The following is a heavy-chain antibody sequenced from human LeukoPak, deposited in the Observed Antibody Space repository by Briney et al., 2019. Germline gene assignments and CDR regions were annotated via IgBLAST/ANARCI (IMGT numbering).Heavy chain of an antibody. Sequence: GGSLRLSCAASGFTFSSYGMHWVRQAPGKGLEWVAIISYDGSNKYYADSVKGRFTISRDSSKNTLYLQMNSLRAEDTALYYCAKDPSRALLWFCIDYWGQGSLVTVSS. CDR1: GFTFSSYG. J-gene: IGHJ4*02. CDR3: AKDPSRALLWFCIDY. D-gene: IGHD3-10*01. V-gene: IGHV3-30*18. CDR2: ISYDGSNK.